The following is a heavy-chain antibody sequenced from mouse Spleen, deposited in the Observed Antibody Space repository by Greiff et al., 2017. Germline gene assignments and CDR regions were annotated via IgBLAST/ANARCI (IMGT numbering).Heavy chain of an antibody. J-gene: IGHJ2*01. Sequence: VQLQQPGAELVKPGASVKMSCKASGYTFTSYWITWVKQRPGQGLEWIGDIYPGSGSTNYNEKFKSKATLTVDTSSSTAYMQLSSLTSEDSAVYYCARSGYDVPYYFDYWGQGTTLTVSS. CDR3: ARSGYDVPYYFDY. CDR1: GYTFTSYW. CDR2: IYPGSGST. D-gene: IGHD2-2*01. V-gene: IGHV1-55*01.